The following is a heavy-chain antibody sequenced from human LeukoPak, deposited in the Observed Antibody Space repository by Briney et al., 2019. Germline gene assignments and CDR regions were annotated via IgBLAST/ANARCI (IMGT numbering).Heavy chain of an antibody. CDR3: ARDLLRWFDY. V-gene: IGHV4-59*01. CDR2: IYYSGST. CDR1: GGSISSYY. Sequence: SETLSLTCSVSGGSISSYYWSWIRQPPGKGLEWIGYIYYSGSTNYNPSLKSRVTISVDTSKNQLSLKLSSVTAADTAVYYCARDLLRWFDYWGQGTLVTVSS. D-gene: IGHD2-15*01. J-gene: IGHJ4*02.